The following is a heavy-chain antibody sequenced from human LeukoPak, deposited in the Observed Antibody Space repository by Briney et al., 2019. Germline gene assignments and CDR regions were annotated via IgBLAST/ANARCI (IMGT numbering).Heavy chain of an antibody. CDR1: GGSFDPYY. Sequence: PSETLSLTCAVYGGSFDPYYWSWIRQPPGKGLEWIGEIDHSGSTNNNPSLKSRVSISIDTSTNQFSLKLSSVTAADTAVHYCGRQIDVGCTSTICYGHGAFDIWSQGTVVTVSS. V-gene: IGHV4-34*01. J-gene: IGHJ3*02. CDR2: IDHSGST. CDR3: GRQIDVGCTSTICYGHGAFDI. D-gene: IGHD2-2*01.